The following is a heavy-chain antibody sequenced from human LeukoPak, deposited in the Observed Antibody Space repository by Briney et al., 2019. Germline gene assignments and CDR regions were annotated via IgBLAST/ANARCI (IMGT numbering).Heavy chain of an antibody. Sequence: PGGSLRLSCTASGFSFNSYNMNWVRQAPWKGLEWVSYISSSSSTIYYADSVKGRFTISRDNAKNSLYLQLNSLRDEDTAVYYCAREHSSSSSSVSDYWGQGTLVTVSS. CDR3: AREHSSSSSSVSDY. CDR1: GFSFNSYN. V-gene: IGHV3-48*02. CDR2: ISSSSSTI. D-gene: IGHD6-6*01. J-gene: IGHJ4*02.